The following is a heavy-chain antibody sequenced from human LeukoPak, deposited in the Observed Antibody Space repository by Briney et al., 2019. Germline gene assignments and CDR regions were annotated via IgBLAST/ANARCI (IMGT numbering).Heavy chain of an antibody. J-gene: IGHJ4*02. CDR2: FSDPMETT. D-gene: IGHD2-8*02. V-gene: IGHV3-23*01. Sequence: TGGSLRLSCVASGFTYKMYAMSWVRHAPGKRLEWVSTFSDPMETTYYAPSVRGRFTMSRDNSKNTLSLQMNSLRAEDTAIYYCAKASLGSCTGARCYHFDNWGQGTLVTVSS. CDR1: GFTYKMYA. CDR3: AKASLGSCTGARCYHFDN.